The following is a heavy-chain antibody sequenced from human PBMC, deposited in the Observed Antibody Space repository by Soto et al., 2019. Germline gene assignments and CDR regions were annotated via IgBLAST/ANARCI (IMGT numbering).Heavy chain of an antibody. CDR1: GGSISSGDYY. CDR2: ILYSGTN. D-gene: IGHD2-8*01. J-gene: IGHJ4*02. V-gene: IGHV4-30-4*01. Sequence: QVQLQESGPGLVKPSQTLSLNCTVSGGSISSGDYYWSWIRQPPGKGLEWIGYILYSGTNNYNPSLESRLTISVDTSKNQFSLKLTSVTAADTAVGYCARNGELDSWGLGTLVTVSS. CDR3: ARNGELDS.